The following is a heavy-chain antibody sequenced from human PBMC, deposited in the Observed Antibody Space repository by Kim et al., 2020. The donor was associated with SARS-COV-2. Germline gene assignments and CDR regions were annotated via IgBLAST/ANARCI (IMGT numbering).Heavy chain of an antibody. V-gene: IGHV3-7*01. J-gene: IGHJ5*01. CDR3: ARGGNGKGGGSDS. CDR2: TKEDGSEK. Sequence: GGSLRLSCAASGFTFTYYWMTWVRQAPGKGLEWVASTKEDGSEKYYVDSVKGRFTISRDNAKNSVHLQMNSLRAEDTAVYYCARGGNGKGGGSDSWGQGTLVVVSS. CDR1: GFTFTYYW. D-gene: IGHD1-1*01.